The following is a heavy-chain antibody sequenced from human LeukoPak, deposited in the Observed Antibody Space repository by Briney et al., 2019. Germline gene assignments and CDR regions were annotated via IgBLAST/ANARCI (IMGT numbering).Heavy chain of an antibody. D-gene: IGHD3-10*01. Sequence: SVKVSCKASGGTFSSYAISWVRQAPGQGLEWMGRIIPILGIANYAQKFQGRVTITADKSTSTAYMELSSLRSEDTAVYYCARGRGFVGNWFDPWGQGTLVTVSS. CDR2: IIPILGIA. CDR3: ARGRGFVGNWFDP. CDR1: GGTFSSYA. V-gene: IGHV1-69*04. J-gene: IGHJ5*02.